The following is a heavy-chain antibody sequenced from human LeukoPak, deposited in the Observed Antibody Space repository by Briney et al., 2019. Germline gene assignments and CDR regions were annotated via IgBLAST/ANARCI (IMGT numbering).Heavy chain of an antibody. V-gene: IGHV4-39*01. CDR2: IYYNGST. D-gene: IGHD5-24*01. Sequence: SETLSLTCTVSGGSISSSSYYWGWIRQPPGKGLEWIGSIYYNGSTYYNSSLKSRLTISVDPSKNQFSLKLSSVTAADTAVYYCARLQRNYYYYMDVWGKGTTVTVSS. CDR1: GGSISSSSYY. J-gene: IGHJ6*03. CDR3: ARLQRNYYYYMDV.